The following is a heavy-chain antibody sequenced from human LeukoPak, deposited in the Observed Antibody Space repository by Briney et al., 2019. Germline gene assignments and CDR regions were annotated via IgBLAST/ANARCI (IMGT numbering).Heavy chain of an antibody. J-gene: IGHJ4*02. Sequence: GGSLRLSCAASGFTFSSYAMSWVREAPGKGLEWVSAISGSGGSTYYADSVKGRFTISRDNSKHTLYLQMNSLRAEDTAVYYCAKQHRLGQWLAYFDYWGQATLVTVSS. D-gene: IGHD6-19*01. CDR1: GFTFSSYA. CDR3: AKQHRLGQWLAYFDY. CDR2: ISGSGGST. V-gene: IGHV3-23*01.